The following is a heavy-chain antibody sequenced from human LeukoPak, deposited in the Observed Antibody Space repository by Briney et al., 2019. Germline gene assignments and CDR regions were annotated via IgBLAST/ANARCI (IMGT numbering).Heavy chain of an antibody. CDR3: ARDITAAFHLDPVLDP. CDR2: ISSSGSST. CDR1: GFTFSSYA. J-gene: IGHJ5*02. D-gene: IGHD6-13*01. V-gene: IGHV3-23*01. Sequence: GGSLRLSCAASGFTFSSYAMSWVRQAPGKGLEWVSVISSSGSSTYYADSLKGRFTISRDNSKNTLYLQMNSLRAEDTAVYYCARDITAAFHLDPVLDPWGQGTLVTVSS.